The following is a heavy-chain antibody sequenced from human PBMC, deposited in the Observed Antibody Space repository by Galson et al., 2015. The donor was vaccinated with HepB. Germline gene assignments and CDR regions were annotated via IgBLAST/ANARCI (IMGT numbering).Heavy chain of an antibody. V-gene: IGHV3-30*18. J-gene: IGHJ4*02. CDR2: ISYDGSTK. Sequence: SLRLSCAASGFTFSSYGMHWVRQAPGKGLEWVAVISYDGSTKYYIDSVKGRFTISRDNSKNTLYLQMNSLRAEDTAVYYCAKVGYASGWPPHFDYWGQGTLVTVSS. D-gene: IGHD6-19*01. CDR3: AKVGYASGWPPHFDY. CDR1: GFTFSSYG.